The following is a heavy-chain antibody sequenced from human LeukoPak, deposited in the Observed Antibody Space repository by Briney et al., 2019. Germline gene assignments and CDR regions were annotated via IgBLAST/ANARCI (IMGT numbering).Heavy chain of an antibody. D-gene: IGHD3-9*01. Sequence: GESLKISCKGSGYSFTSYWIGCVRQIPGKGLAWMGIIYPGDSDTRYSPSFQGQVTISADKSISTAYLQWSSLKASDTVFFQAEDGIRDFDWFFDYWGQGTLVTVSS. J-gene: IGHJ4*02. V-gene: IGHV5-51*01. CDR2: IYPGDSDT. CDR3: EDGIRDFDWFFDY. CDR1: GYSFTSYW.